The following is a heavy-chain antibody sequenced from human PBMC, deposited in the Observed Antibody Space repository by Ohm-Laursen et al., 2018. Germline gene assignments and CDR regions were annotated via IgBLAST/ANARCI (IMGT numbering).Heavy chain of an antibody. CDR1: GFTFSSYG. Sequence: SLRLSCAASGFTFSSYGMHWVRQAPGKGLEWVAVISYDGSNKYYADSVKGRFTISRDNSKNTLYLQMNSLRAEDTAVYYCAKEGKRWPQFWYFDLWGRGTLVTVSS. V-gene: IGHV3-30*18. CDR2: ISYDGSNK. CDR3: AKEGKRWPQFWYFDL. J-gene: IGHJ2*01. D-gene: IGHD5-24*01.